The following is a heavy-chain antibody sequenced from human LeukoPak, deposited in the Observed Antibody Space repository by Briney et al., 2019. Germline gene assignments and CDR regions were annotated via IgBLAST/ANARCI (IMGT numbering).Heavy chain of an antibody. D-gene: IGHD3-3*01. CDR3: ARIGITIFGVVDFDY. J-gene: IGHJ4*02. CDR2: INHSGST. CDR1: GGSFSGYY. V-gene: IGHV4-34*01. Sequence: SETLSLTCAVYGGSFSGYYWSWIRQPPGKGLEWIGEINHSGSTNYNPSLKSRVTISVDTSKNQFSLKLSSVTAADTAVYYCARIGITIFGVVDFDYWGQGTLVTVSS.